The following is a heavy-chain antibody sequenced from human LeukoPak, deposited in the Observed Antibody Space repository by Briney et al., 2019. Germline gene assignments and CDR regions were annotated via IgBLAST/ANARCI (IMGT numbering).Heavy chain of an antibody. CDR1: GGTFSSYA. CDR2: IIPIFGIA. V-gene: IGHV1-69*10. Sequence: SVKVSCKASGGTFSSYAISWVRQAPGQGLEWMGGIIPIFGIANYAQKFQGRGTITADKSTSTAYMELSSLRSEDTAVYYCAREYDSDYYYYGMDVWGQGTTVTVSS. J-gene: IGHJ6*02. D-gene: IGHD3-3*01. CDR3: AREYDSDYYYYGMDV.